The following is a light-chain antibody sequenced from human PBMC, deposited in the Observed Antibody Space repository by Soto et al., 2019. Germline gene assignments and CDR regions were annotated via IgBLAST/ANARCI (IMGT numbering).Light chain of an antibody. CDR1: QSISSY. CDR2: AAS. CDR3: QKSYSTPWK. V-gene: IGKV1-39*01. Sequence: DIQITHSPSSLSASVVDRVTITCLASQSISSYLNWYQQKPGKAPKLLIYAASSLQSGVPSRFSGSGSGTDFTLTISSLQPEDFATYYCQKSYSTPWKFGQGTRLEIK. J-gene: IGKJ5*01.